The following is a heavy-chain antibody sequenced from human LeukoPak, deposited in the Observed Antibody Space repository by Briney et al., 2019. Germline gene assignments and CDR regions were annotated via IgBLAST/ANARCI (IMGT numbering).Heavy chain of an antibody. CDR1: GFPFSRYA. CDR3: ARASSGWYGY. D-gene: IGHD6-19*01. CDR2: ISSYGGST. J-gene: IGHJ4*02. Sequence: GGSLRLSCVVSGFPFSRYAMHWVRQAPGKGLEYVSAISSYGGSTYYAHSVKGRFNIPRDNSKNTLYLQMGRLRVEDMAVYYCARASSGWYGYWGQGTLVTVSS. V-gene: IGHV3-64*01.